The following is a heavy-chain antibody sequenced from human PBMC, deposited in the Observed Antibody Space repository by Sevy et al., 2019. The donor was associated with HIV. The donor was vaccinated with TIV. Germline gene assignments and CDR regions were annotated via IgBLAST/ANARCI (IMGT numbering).Heavy chain of an antibody. V-gene: IGHV3-30*18. D-gene: IGHD3-16*01. Sequence: GGSLRLSCAASGFTSSSHGMHWVRQAPGKGLEWVAFISYDGSKKYYTDSVKGRFTISRDNSKNTVYLQMNSLRAEDTAVYSCAKLRSAFGPLDDWGQGTLVTVSS. CDR3: AKLRSAFGPLDD. CDR1: GFTSSSHG. CDR2: ISYDGSKK. J-gene: IGHJ4*02.